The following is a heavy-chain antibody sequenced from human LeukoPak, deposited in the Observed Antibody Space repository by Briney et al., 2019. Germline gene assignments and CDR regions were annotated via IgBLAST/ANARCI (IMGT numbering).Heavy chain of an antibody. D-gene: IGHD6-13*01. J-gene: IGHJ4*02. CDR1: GFTFSSYW. CDR2: INGDGSTT. V-gene: IGHV3-74*01. CDR3: AKGGSSSPRSTFDY. Sequence: GGSLRLSCAASGFTFSSYWMHWVRQAPGKGLVWVSHINGDGSTTSYADSVKGRFTISRDNAKNMVYLRMNSLRAEDTAVYYCAKGGSSSPRSTFDYWGQGTLLTVSS.